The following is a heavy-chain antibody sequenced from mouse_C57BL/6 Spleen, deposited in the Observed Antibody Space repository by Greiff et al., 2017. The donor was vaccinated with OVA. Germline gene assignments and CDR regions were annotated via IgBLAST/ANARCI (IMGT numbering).Heavy chain of an antibody. CDR2: INPSSGYT. J-gene: IGHJ4*01. CDR1: GYTFTSYW. V-gene: IGHV1-7*01. D-gene: IGHD1-1*01. CDR3: ARRADYYYGSRDYYAMDY. Sequence: QVQLQQSGAELAKPGASVKLSCKASGYTFTSYWMHWVKQRPGQGLEWIGYINPSSGYTKYNQKFKDKATLTADKSSSTAYMQLSSLTYEDSAVYYCARRADYYYGSRDYYAMDYWGQGTSVTVSS.